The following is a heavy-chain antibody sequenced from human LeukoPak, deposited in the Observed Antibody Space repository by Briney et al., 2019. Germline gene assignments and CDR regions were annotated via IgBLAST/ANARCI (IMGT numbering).Heavy chain of an antibody. V-gene: IGHV1-8*01. CDR3: ARVSSARCSGGSCYAGY. D-gene: IGHD2-15*01. Sequence: ASVRVSCMASGYSFTSYELNWVRQATGQGREWMGWMYPNSGNTGYAQKFQGRVTMTRNTSISTAYMELSSLRSEDTAVYYCARVSSARCSGGSCYAGYWGQGTVVSV. CDR2: MYPNSGNT. J-gene: IGHJ4*02. CDR1: GYSFTSYE.